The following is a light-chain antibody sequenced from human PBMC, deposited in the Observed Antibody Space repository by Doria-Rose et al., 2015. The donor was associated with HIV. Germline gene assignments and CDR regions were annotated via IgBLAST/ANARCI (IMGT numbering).Light chain of an antibody. CDR1: QSFSSTY. CDR3: HQYGTSWT. Sequence: TQSPGTPSLSPGERATLSCRASQSFSSTYLAWYQQKPGQAPSLLIYDGSTRATGIPDRLSASGSGTDFTLTINRLEPEDFALYYCHQYGTSWTFGQGTKVEI. J-gene: IGKJ1*01. V-gene: IGKV3-20*01. CDR2: DGS.